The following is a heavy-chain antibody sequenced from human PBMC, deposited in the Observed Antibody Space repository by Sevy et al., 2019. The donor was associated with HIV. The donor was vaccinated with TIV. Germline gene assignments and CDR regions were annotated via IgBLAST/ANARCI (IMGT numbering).Heavy chain of an antibody. CDR3: AKDRKVLLVVYTIPFDALDM. Sequence: GGSLRLSCATSGFTFSNYGMHWVRQAPGKGLEWVGFIQYDGRNKYYADSVKGRFTISRDNSKNTLYLQMNSLRAEDTAVYYCAKDRKVLLVVYTIPFDALDMWGQGTMVTVSS. V-gene: IGHV3-30*02. CDR2: IQYDGRNK. J-gene: IGHJ3*02. D-gene: IGHD2-8*02. CDR1: GFTFSNYG.